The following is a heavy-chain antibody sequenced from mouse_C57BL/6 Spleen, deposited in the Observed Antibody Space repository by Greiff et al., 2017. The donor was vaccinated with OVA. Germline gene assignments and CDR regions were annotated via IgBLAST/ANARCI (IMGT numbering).Heavy chain of an antibody. Sequence: DVQLVESGGGLVQPGGSLSLSCAASGFTFTDYYMSWVRQPPGKALEWLGFIRNKANGYTTEYSASVKGRFTISRDNSQSILYLQMNTLRAEDSATYYCARYGEYYAIDYWGQGTSVTVSS. CDR1: GFTFTDYY. CDR3: ARYGEYYAIDY. J-gene: IGHJ4*01. CDR2: IRNKANGYTT. V-gene: IGHV7-3*01.